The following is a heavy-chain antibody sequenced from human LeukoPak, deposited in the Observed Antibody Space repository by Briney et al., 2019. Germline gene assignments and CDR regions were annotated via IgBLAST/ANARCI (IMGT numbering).Heavy chain of an antibody. V-gene: IGHV4-59*01. Sequence: SETLSLTCTVSGDSISSYYWSWIRQPPGKGLEWIGYIYYSESTNYNPSLKSRVTISVDTSKNQFSLKLTSVTAADTAVYYCARDTFSSSWYIQDYWGQGTLVTVSS. CDR3: ARDTFSSSWYIQDY. CDR1: GDSISSYY. CDR2: IYYSEST. J-gene: IGHJ4*02. D-gene: IGHD6-13*01.